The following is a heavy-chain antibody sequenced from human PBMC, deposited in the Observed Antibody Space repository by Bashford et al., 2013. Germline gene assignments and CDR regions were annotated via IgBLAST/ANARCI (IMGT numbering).Heavy chain of an antibody. CDR3: AKDYCAGDCASFFDL. Sequence: WVRQAPGQGLEWMGWISVSNGKTNYAQNFQGRVSMTRDTSISTAYLELSRLRSDDTAVYYCAKDYCAGDCASFFDLWGRGTLVHRLL. V-gene: IGHV1-2*02. J-gene: IGHJ2*01. D-gene: IGHD2-21*02. CDR2: ISVSNGKT.